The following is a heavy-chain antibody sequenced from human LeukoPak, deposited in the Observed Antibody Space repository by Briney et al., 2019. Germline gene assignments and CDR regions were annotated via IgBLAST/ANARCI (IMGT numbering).Heavy chain of an antibody. V-gene: IGHV1-18*01. Sequence: ASVKVSCKASGYTFTSYGISWVRPAPGQGLEWMGWISAYNGNTNYAQKLQGRVTMTTDTSTSTAYMELRSLRSDDTAVYYCARGPPVVTAIDYGMDVWGQGTTVTVSS. CDR1: GYTFTSYG. D-gene: IGHD2-21*02. J-gene: IGHJ6*02. CDR3: ARGPPVVTAIDYGMDV. CDR2: ISAYNGNT.